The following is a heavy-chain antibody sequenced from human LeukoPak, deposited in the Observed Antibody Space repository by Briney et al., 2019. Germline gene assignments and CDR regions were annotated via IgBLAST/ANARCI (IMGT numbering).Heavy chain of an antibody. D-gene: IGHD4-17*01. CDR2: ISSSSSYI. J-gene: IGHJ4*02. CDR3: ARREDYGDFVDY. Sequence: PGGSLRLSCAVSGFLFSSYSMNWVRQAPGKGLEWVSSISSSSSYIYYADSVKGRFTISRDNAKNSLYLQMNSLRAEDTAVYYCARREDYGDFVDYWGQGTLVTVSS. V-gene: IGHV3-21*01. CDR1: GFLFSSYS.